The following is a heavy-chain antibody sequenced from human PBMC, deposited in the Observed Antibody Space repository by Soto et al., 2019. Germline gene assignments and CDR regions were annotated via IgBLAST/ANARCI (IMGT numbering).Heavy chain of an antibody. CDR3: AREDVLDFDP. Sequence: GGSLRLSCAALGFTFSDYSMHWVREAPGMGLLAVSRSITDASRTACADFVKGRFTISRVNAEHTRYLQMNSLGADDTAVYYFAREDVLDFDPWGQGTLVTVSS. V-gene: IGHV3-74*01. D-gene: IGHD3-3*01. CDR2: SITDASRT. J-gene: IGHJ5*02. CDR1: GFTFSDYS.